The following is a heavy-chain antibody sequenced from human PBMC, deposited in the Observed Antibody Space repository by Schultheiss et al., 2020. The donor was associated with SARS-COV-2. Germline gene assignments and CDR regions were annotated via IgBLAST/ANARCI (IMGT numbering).Heavy chain of an antibody. CDR1: GYTFTSYG. V-gene: IGHV1-18*01. CDR2: INAGNGNT. J-gene: IGHJ5*02. CDR3: ARDAPYGSGSRLYNWFDP. Sequence: ASVKVSCKASGYTFTSYGISWVRQAPGQGLEWMGWINAGNGNTKYSQKFQGRVTMTRDTSTSTAYMELRSLRSDDTAVYYCARDAPYGSGSRLYNWFDPWGQGTLVTVSS. D-gene: IGHD3-10*01.